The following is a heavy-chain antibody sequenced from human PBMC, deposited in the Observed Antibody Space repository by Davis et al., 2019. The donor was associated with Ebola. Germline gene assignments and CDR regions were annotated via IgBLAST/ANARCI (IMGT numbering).Heavy chain of an antibody. CDR2: IYSGGTT. V-gene: IGHV3-53*01. D-gene: IGHD3-22*01. CDR1: GFNVRTNY. Sequence: GESLKISCAASGFNVRTNYMSWVRQAPGKGLEWVSVIYSGGTTYYADSVKGRFTISRDNSKNTLFLQMNSLRAEDTAVYYCAREGYYERYGMEVWGQGTTVTVSS. J-gene: IGHJ6*02. CDR3: AREGYYERYGMEV.